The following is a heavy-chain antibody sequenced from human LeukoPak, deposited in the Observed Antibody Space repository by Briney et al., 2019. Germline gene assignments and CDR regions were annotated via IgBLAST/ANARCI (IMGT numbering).Heavy chain of an antibody. D-gene: IGHD6-13*01. CDR1: GGSFSGYY. J-gene: IGHJ4*02. Sequence: PSETLSLTCAVYGGSFSGYYWTWIRQPPRKGLEWIGETNHSGSTNYNPSLKSRVTISVDTSKNQFSLKLSSVTAADTAVYYCARAPAQQLAPNFDYWGQGALVTVSS. V-gene: IGHV4-34*01. CDR2: TNHSGST. CDR3: ARAPAQQLAPNFDY.